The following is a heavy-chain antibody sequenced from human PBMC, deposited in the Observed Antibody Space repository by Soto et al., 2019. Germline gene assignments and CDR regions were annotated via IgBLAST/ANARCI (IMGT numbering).Heavy chain of an antibody. CDR1: GFTVSSNY. CDR2: IYSGGST. J-gene: IGHJ6*02. V-gene: IGHV3-53*01. D-gene: IGHD6-13*01. Sequence: GGSLRLSCAASGFTVSSNYMSWVRQAPGKGLEWVSVIYSGGSTYYADSVKGRFTISRDNSENTLFLQMNSLRAEDTAVYYCARDQIAAAGIYYYYYGMDVWGQGTTVTVSS. CDR3: ARDQIAAAGIYYYYYGMDV.